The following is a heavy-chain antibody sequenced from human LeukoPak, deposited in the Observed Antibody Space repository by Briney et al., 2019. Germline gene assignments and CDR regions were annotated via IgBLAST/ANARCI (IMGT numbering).Heavy chain of an antibody. Sequence: GSLRLSCAASGFTFSSYWMSWIRQPPGKGLEWIGEINHSGSTSYNPSLKSRVTISVDTSKNQFSLKLSSVTAADTAVYYCARYSGSYPIDYWGQGTLVTVSS. J-gene: IGHJ4*02. CDR1: GFTFSSYW. CDR3: ARYSGSYPIDY. D-gene: IGHD1-26*01. V-gene: IGHV4-34*01. CDR2: INHSGST.